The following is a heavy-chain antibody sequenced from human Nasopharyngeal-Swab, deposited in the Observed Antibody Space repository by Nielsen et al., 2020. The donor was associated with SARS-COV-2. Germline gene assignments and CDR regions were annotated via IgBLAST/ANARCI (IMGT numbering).Heavy chain of an antibody. CDR3: ARLEYYFDY. CDR1: GDSISSYY. J-gene: IGHJ4*02. CDR2: IYYSGST. V-gene: IGHV4-59*08. Sequence: GSLRLSCTVSGDSISSYYWSWIRQPPGKGLEWIGYIYYSGSTNYDPSLKSRVTISVDPSKNQFSLKLSSVTAADTAVYYCARLEYYFDYWGQGTLVTVSS.